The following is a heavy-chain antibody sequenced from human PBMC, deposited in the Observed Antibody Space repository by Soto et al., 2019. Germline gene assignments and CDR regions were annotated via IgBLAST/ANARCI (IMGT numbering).Heavy chain of an antibody. J-gene: IGHJ6*02. D-gene: IGHD3-3*01. CDR3: ARERVYDFWSGSTVNYYYYGMDV. Sequence: ASVKVSCKASGYTFTSYYMHWVRQAPGQGLEWMGIINPSGGSTSYAQKFQGRVTMTRDTSTSTVYMELSSLRSEDTAVYYCARERVYDFWSGSTVNYYYYGMDVWGQGTTVTVSS. V-gene: IGHV1-46*01. CDR1: GYTFTSYY. CDR2: INPSGGST.